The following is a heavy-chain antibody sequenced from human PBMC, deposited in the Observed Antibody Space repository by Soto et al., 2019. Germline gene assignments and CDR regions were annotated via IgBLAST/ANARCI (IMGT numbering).Heavy chain of an antibody. Sequence: PSETLSLTCAVSGGSISSSNWWSWVRQPPGKGLEWIGEIYHSGSTNYNPSLKSRVTISVDKSKNQFSLKLSSVTAADTAVYYCARFIRGSGWLGGSGYYYYYGMDVWGQGTTVTVSS. V-gene: IGHV4-4*02. CDR3: ARFIRGSGWLGGSGYYYYYGMDV. D-gene: IGHD6-19*01. CDR2: IYHSGST. CDR1: GGSISSSNW. J-gene: IGHJ6*02.